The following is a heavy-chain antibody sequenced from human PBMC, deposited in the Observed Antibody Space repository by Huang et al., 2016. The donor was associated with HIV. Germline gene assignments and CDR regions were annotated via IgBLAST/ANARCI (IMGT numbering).Heavy chain of an antibody. CDR1: GFKFHTFW. CDR2: IRQDGSED. D-gene: IGHD1-26*01. J-gene: IGHJ1*01. Sequence: EVQLVESGGGLVQPGGSLRLSCSASGFKFHTFWMSLVRQAAGKGLEWVANIRQDGSEDYYVDSVKGRFTISRDNAKNSVYLQMNSLKDEDTAMYYCARDFNGELVSPDPEYFQYWGQGTLVTVSS. V-gene: IGHV3-7*01. CDR3: ARDFNGELVSPDPEYFQY.